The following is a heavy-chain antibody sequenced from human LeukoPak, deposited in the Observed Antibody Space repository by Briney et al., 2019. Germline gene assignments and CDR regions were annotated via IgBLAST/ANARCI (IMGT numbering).Heavy chain of an antibody. CDR2: INGARNEK. CDR1: GFTFSSNW. Sequence: GGSLRLSCAASGFTFSSNWMGWVRQAPGKGLEWVANINGARNEKYYGDSVTGRFTIARDNANKLLDLQMNSLRGDDSAVYYCVRDDGSLIGRDWGQGTMVTVSS. D-gene: IGHD2/OR15-2a*01. CDR3: VRDDGSLIGRD. J-gene: IGHJ3*01. V-gene: IGHV3-7*01.